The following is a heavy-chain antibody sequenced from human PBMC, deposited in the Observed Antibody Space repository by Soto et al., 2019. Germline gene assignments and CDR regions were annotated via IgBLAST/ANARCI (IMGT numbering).Heavy chain of an antibody. V-gene: IGHV4-59*01. Sequence: XSETLSLTCTVSGGSISSYYWSWIRQPPGKGLEWIGYIYYSGSTNYNPSLKSRVTISVDTSKNQFSLKLSSVTAADTAVYYCARGLPGGWYGGLNYYYYYGMDVWGQGTTVTVFS. D-gene: IGHD6-19*01. CDR2: IYYSGST. CDR3: ARGLPGGWYGGLNYYYYYGMDV. CDR1: GGSISSYY. J-gene: IGHJ6*02.